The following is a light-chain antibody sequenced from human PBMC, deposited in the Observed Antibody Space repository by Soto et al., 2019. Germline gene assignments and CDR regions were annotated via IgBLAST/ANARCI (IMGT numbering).Light chain of an antibody. CDR1: SSDVGGYNY. CDR3: SSYAGSNNPYV. J-gene: IGLJ1*01. Sequence: TQPPSASGSPGQSVTISCTGTSSDVGGYNYVSWYQQHPGKVPKVMIYEVSKRPSGVPDRFSGSKSGNTASLTVSGLQAEDEADYYCSSYAGSNNPYVFGTGTKLTVL. V-gene: IGLV2-8*01. CDR2: EVS.